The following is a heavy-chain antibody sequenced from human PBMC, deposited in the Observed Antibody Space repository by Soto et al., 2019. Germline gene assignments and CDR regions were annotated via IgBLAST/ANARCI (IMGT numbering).Heavy chain of an antibody. CDR3: ARGAIRLWLRIGDLDY. J-gene: IGHJ4*02. D-gene: IGHD5-18*01. Sequence: QVQLVQSGGEVKKPGASVKVSCKASGYTFNSYGINWVRQAPGQGLEWMGWISGYNGNTNYAQRLQGRVTMTTDPSTSTAYMELRSLRSDDTAVYYCARGAIRLWLRIGDLDYWGQGTVVSVSS. CDR2: ISGYNGNT. V-gene: IGHV1-18*04. CDR1: GYTFNSYG.